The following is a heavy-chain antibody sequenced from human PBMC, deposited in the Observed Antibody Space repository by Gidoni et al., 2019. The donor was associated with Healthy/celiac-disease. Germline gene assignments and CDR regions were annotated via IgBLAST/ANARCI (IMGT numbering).Heavy chain of an antibody. J-gene: IGHJ4*02. CDR3: AKDRILWFGDPSGKSGSFDY. CDR2: ISYDGSNK. Sequence: QVQLVESGGGVVQPGRSLRLPCAASGFAFSSYGMQWVRQAPGKGLEWVAVISYDGSNKYYADSVKGRFTISRDNSKNTLYLQMNSLRAEDTAVYYCAKDRILWFGDPSGKSGSFDYWGQGTLVTVSS. V-gene: IGHV3-30*18. CDR1: GFAFSSYG. D-gene: IGHD3-10*01.